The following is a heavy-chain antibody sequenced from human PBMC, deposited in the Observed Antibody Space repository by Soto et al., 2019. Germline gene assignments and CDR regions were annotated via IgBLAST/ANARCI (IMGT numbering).Heavy chain of an antibody. CDR2: TYYRSKWYN. J-gene: IGHJ4*02. V-gene: IGHV6-1*01. D-gene: IGHD3-16*01. Sequence: PSPTLSLTCAISGDSVSGNSAAWNWIRQSPSRGLEWLGRTYYRSKWYNDYAVSVKSRITVTPDTSKNQFSLHLNSVTPEETAVYYCEREFQYSETSDSYFDYWGQGALVTVSS. CDR3: EREFQYSETSDSYFDY. CDR1: GDSVSGNSAA.